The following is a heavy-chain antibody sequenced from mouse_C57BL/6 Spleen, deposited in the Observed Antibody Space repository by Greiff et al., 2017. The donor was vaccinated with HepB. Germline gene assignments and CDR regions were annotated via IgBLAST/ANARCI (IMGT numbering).Heavy chain of an antibody. CDR2: IPPNSGST. Sequence: QVQLQQPGAELVKPGASVKLSCKASGYTFTSYWMHWVKQRPGQGLEWIGMIPPNSGSTNYNEKFKSKATLTVDKSSSTAYMQLSSLTSEDSAVYYCARGDYYGSRGAYWGQGTLVTVSA. V-gene: IGHV1-64*01. D-gene: IGHD1-1*01. CDR1: GYTFTSYW. CDR3: ARGDYYGSRGAY. J-gene: IGHJ3*01.